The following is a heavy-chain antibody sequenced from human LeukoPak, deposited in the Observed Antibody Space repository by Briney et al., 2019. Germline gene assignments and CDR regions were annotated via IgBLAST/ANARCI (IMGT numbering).Heavy chain of an antibody. J-gene: IGHJ3*02. D-gene: IGHD3-9*01. CDR1: GYTFTSYG. Sequence: ASVKVSCKASGYTFTSYGISWVRQAPGQGLEWMGWISAYNGNTNYAQKLQGRVTMTTDTSTSTAYMELRSLRSDDTAVHYCARANFDWSNDALDIWGQGTMVTVSS. CDR3: ARANFDWSNDALDI. V-gene: IGHV1-18*01. CDR2: ISAYNGNT.